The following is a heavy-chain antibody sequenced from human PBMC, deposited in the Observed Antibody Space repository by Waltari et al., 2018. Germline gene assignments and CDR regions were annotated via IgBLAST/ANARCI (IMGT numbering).Heavy chain of an antibody. CDR3: ARGRGGSYYVY. V-gene: IGHV4-59*01. CDR1: GGSISSYY. D-gene: IGHD1-26*01. Sequence: QVQLQESGPGLVKPSETLSLTCTVSGGSISSYYWSWIRQPPGKGLEWIGYIYYRGSTNYNPSLKSRVTISVETSKNQFSLKRSSVTAAETAVYYCARGRGGSYYVYWGQGTLVTVSS. CDR2: IYYRGST. J-gene: IGHJ4*02.